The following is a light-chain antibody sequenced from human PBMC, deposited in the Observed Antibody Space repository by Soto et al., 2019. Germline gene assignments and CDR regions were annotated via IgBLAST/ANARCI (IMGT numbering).Light chain of an antibody. V-gene: IGKV1-12*01. CDR3: QQAYSFPRT. J-gene: IGKJ4*01. Sequence: DIQMTQSPSSVSASVGDRVTITCRASRGIGDRLAWYQQKPGRAPKLLIYSASSLLSGVPSRFSGSGSGTDFTLTISSLQPEDFATYLCQQAYSFPRTFGGGTKVDIK. CDR2: SAS. CDR1: RGIGDR.